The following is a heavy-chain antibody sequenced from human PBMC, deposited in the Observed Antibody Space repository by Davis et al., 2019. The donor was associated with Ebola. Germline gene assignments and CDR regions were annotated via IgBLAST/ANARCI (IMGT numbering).Heavy chain of an antibody. V-gene: IGHV1-18*01. J-gene: IGHJ4*02. CDR3: SRGGMMMTFGGAPGGDY. D-gene: IGHD3-16*01. CDR2: ISAYTGKT. CDR1: GYTFTYYG. Sequence: APVTVPCKTSGYTFTYYGITWVRQAPGQGLEWRGWISAYTGKTNSTQKLQGRVTMTTDASTRTAFLELRSLRSDDTAIYYCSRGGMMMTFGGAPGGDYWGQGTLVTVSS.